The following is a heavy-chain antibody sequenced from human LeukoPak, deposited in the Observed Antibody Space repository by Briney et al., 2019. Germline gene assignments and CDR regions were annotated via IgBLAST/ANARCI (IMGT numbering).Heavy chain of an antibody. V-gene: IGHV3-66*01. CDR2: IYSGGTT. Sequence: PGGSLRLSCAASGITLSSNYMSWVRQAPGKGLEWVSVIYSGGTTYSPDSVKGRSTISTDHTNNTLYLQMKSLRAEDTAVYYCARVIGATWFDPWGEGTLVTVSS. J-gene: IGHJ5*02. CDR1: GITLSSNY. D-gene: IGHD2-15*01. CDR3: ARVIGATWFDP.